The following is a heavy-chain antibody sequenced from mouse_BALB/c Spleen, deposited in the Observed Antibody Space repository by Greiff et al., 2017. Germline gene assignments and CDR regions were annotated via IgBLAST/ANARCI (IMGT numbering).Heavy chain of an antibody. D-gene: IGHD1-1*01. Sequence: EVKVIESGGGLVQPGGSLKLSCAASGFDFSRYWMSWVRQAPGKGLEWIGEINPDSSTINYKPSLKDKFIISRDNAKNTLYLQMSKVRSEDTALYYCAKKTVVADYYAMDYWGQGTSVTVSS. CDR1: GFDFSRYW. CDR3: AKKTVVADYYAMDY. V-gene: IGHV4-1*02. J-gene: IGHJ4*01. CDR2: INPDSSTI.